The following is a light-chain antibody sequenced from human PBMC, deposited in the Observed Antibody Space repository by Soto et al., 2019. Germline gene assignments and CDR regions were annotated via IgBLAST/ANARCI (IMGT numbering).Light chain of an antibody. CDR1: PSVSSS. J-gene: IGKJ1*01. Sequence: EIVMTQSPATLSVSPGERATLSCRASPSVSSSVAWYQHKPGQSPRLVIYSGYKRATGIPARFSGSGSGTDFTLTISGLEVDDFAIYYCQQRYSWLRVFGQGTKVDI. CDR3: QQRYSWLRV. V-gene: IGKV3D-15*01. CDR2: SGY.